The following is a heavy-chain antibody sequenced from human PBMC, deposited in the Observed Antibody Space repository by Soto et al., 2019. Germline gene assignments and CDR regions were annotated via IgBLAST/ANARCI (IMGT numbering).Heavy chain of an antibody. Sequence: SETLSLTCTVSGDSITSNSYFWAWIRQPPGKGLEWIGSIYYSGTTYYNASLKSRVTISVDKSKNQFSLKLSSVTAADTAVYYCARERGRIAAAGTDYYGMDVWGQGTTVTVSS. CDR2: IYYSGTT. D-gene: IGHD6-13*01. CDR3: ARERGRIAAAGTDYYGMDV. CDR1: GDSITSNSYF. V-gene: IGHV4-39*07. J-gene: IGHJ6*02.